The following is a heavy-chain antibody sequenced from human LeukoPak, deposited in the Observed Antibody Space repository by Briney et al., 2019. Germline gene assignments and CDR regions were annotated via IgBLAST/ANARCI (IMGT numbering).Heavy chain of an antibody. D-gene: IGHD6-13*01. CDR2: IYYSGST. CDR1: GGSISSYY. J-gene: IGHJ5*02. V-gene: IGHV4-59*01. Sequence: SETLSLTCTVSGGSISSYYWSWIRQPPGKGLEWIGFIYYSGSTNYNPSLKSRVTISADTSKNEFSLKMSSVTAADTAVYYCARGVNWIDPWGQGTLVTVSS. CDR3: ARGVNWIDP.